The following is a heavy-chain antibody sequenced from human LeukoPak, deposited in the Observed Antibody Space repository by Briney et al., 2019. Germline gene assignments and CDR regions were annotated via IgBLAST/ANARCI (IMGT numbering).Heavy chain of an antibody. CDR2: INHSGST. CDR1: GGSFCGYY. J-gene: IGHJ4*02. D-gene: IGHD6-6*01. Sequence: SETLSLTCAGFGGSFCGYYWSWIREPPPKGVDWIGEINHSGSTNYNPSLKSRVTISLDTSKTQFSLKLSSVTAADTAVYYCASSDYSRSSGSDYWGQGTLVTVSS. V-gene: IGHV4-34*01. CDR3: ASSDYSRSSGSDY.